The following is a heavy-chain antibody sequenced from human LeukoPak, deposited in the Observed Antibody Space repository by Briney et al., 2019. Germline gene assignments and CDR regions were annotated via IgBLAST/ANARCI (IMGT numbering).Heavy chain of an antibody. CDR2: INPNSGGT. CDR3: ARGIMVDSSNYLYYFDY. J-gene: IGHJ4*02. D-gene: IGHD6-13*01. Sequence: ASVKVSCKASGYTFTGYYMHWVRQAPGQGLEWMGWINPNSGGTNYAQKFQGRVTMTRDTSISTVYMELSRLTSDDTAVYYCARGIMVDSSNYLYYFDYWGQGTLVTVSS. CDR1: GYTFTGYY. V-gene: IGHV1-2*02.